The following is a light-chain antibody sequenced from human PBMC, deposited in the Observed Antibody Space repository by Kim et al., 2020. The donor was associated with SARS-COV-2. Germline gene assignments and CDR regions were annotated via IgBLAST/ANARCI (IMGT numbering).Light chain of an antibody. CDR3: QQYNNWPGT. J-gene: IGKJ1*01. V-gene: IGKV3D-15*03. Sequence: EIVMTQSPATLSVSPGERATLSCSASQSVSSNLAWYQQKPGQAPRLLIYGASIRATGIPARFSGSGSGTEFTLTISILQSEDFAVYYCQQYNNWPGTFGQGTKVDIK. CDR1: QSVSSN. CDR2: GAS.